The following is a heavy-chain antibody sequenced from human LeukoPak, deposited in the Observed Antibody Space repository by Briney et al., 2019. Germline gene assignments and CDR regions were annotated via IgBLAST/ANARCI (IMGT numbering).Heavy chain of an antibody. Sequence: SETLSLTCTVSGGSMSSYYWGWIRQPPGKGLEWIGSIYYSGSTYYNPSLKSRVTISVDTSKNQFSLKLSSVTAADTAVYYCARLYYYDSSGYYSPHFDYWGQGTLVTVSS. CDR1: GGSMSSYY. CDR2: IYYSGST. J-gene: IGHJ4*02. V-gene: IGHV4-39*01. D-gene: IGHD3-22*01. CDR3: ARLYYYDSSGYYSPHFDY.